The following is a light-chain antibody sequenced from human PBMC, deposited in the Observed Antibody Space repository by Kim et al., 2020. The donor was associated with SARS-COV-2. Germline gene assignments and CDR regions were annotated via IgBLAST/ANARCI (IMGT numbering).Light chain of an antibody. J-gene: IGKJ2*01. V-gene: IGKV1-39*01. CDR1: QSISNF. CDR2: AAS. CDR3: QQSYGIPYT. Sequence: DIQMTQSPSSLSASVGDRVTITCRASQSISNFLNWYQQRPGKAPKVLIYAASSLQRGVPSRFGGSGSGTDFTLTISSLQPEDFAIYYCQQSYGIPYTFGQGTKLEIK.